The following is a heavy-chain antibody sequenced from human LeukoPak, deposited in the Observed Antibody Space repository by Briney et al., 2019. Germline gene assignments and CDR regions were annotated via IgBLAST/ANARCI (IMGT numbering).Heavy chain of an antibody. J-gene: IGHJ5*02. CDR2: MNPNSGNT. CDR3: ARGVRKRWGIVVVPASWFDP. D-gene: IGHD2-2*01. V-gene: IGHV1-8*01. Sequence: ASVKVSCKASGYTFTSYDINWVRQATGQGLEWMGWMNPNSGNTGYAQKFQGRVTMPRNTSISTAYMELSSLRSEDTAVYYCARGVRKRWGIVVVPASWFDPWGQGTLVTVSS. CDR1: GYTFTSYD.